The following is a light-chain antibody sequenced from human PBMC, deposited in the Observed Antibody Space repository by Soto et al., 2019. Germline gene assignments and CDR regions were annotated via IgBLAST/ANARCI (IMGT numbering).Light chain of an antibody. CDR3: QQYNSYSRT. CDR2: KAS. Sequence: DIQITQSPSTLSASVGDRVTITCRASQSISSWLAWYQQKPGKAPKLLIYKASSLESGVPSRFSGSGAGTEFTLTISSLQPDDFATYYCQQYNSYSRTFGQGTKVYIK. CDR1: QSISSW. V-gene: IGKV1-5*03. J-gene: IGKJ1*01.